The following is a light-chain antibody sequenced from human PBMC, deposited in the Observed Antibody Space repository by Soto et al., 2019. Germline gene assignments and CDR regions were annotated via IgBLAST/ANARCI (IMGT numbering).Light chain of an antibody. Sequence: ETVMTQSPATLSVSPGERATLSGGASQIFSTNLAWYQQKPGQVPRLLIYDASTRASDIPARFSGSGSGTEFTLNISSLQSEDFAVYYCQQYNEWPLTFGGGTKVEIE. CDR1: QIFSTN. CDR3: QQYNEWPLT. J-gene: IGKJ4*01. CDR2: DAS. V-gene: IGKV3-15*01.